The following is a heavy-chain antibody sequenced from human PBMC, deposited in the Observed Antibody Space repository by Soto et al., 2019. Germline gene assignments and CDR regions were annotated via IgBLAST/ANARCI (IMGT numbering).Heavy chain of an antibody. CDR3: AHRRVRDRSGENFDS. CDR1: GFSLNTNAVG. CDR2: LYWDDDK. Sequence: QITLKESGPTLVKPTQTLTLTCTFSGFSLNTNAVGVAWIRQPPGKALEWLALLYWDDDKRYSPSLKSRLTSTTDTSKNQVVLTMTNMDPEDTATYYCAHRRVRDRSGENFDSWGQGTLVTVSS. J-gene: IGHJ4*02. V-gene: IGHV2-5*02. D-gene: IGHD3-22*01.